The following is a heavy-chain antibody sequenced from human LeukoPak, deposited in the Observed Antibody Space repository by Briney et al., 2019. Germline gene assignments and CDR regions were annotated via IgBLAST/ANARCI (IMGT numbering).Heavy chain of an antibody. V-gene: IGHV4-59*12. D-gene: IGHD3-10*01. Sequence: SETLSLTCTVSGGSISSYYWSWIRQPPGKGLEWIGYTYHSGSTYYNPSLKSRVTISVDMSKNQFSLKLSSVTAADTAVYYCARDRREGHYGSGSYLTPSDAFDIWGQGTMVTVSS. J-gene: IGHJ3*02. CDR1: GGSISSYY. CDR2: TYHSGST. CDR3: ARDRREGHYGSGSYLTPSDAFDI.